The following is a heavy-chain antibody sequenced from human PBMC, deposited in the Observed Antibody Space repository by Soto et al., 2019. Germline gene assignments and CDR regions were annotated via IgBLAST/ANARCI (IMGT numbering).Heavy chain of an antibody. CDR2: INHSGST. V-gene: IGHV4-34*01. J-gene: IGHJ4*02. Sequence: QVQLQQWGAGLLKPSETMSLTCAVYGGSFSGYYWSWIRQPPGKGLEWIGEINHSGSTNYNPSLKSRVTISVDPSKNQFSLKLSAVTAADTAVYYCARVSTATGDYWGQGTLVTVSS. CDR3: ARVSTATGDY. D-gene: IGHD1-26*01. CDR1: GGSFSGYY.